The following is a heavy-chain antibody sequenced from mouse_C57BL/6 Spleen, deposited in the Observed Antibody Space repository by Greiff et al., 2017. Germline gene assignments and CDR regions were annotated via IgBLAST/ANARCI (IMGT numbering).Heavy chain of an antibody. D-gene: IGHD2-4*01. J-gene: IGHJ4*01. Sequence: VQLQQPGAELVKPGASVKLSCKASGYTFTSYWMHWVKQRPGQGLEWIGMIHPNSGSTNYNEKFKSKATLTVDKSSSTAYMQLSSLTSEDSAVYYCARFDYERRYYYAMDYWGQGTSVTVAS. CDR2: IHPNSGST. V-gene: IGHV1-64*01. CDR3: ARFDYERRYYYAMDY. CDR1: GYTFTSYW.